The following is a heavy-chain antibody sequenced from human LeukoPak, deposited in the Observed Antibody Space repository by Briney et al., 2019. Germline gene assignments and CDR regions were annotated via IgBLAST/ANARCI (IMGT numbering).Heavy chain of an antibody. J-gene: IGHJ4*02. CDR2: ISGSGDST. V-gene: IGHV3-23*01. CDR3: ASGVSSTSCYVDY. Sequence: GGSLRLSCAASGFTFSNYAMRWVRQAPGKGLEWVSGISGSGDSTYYADSVKGRFTISRDNSKNTLYLQMNSLRAEDTAVYYCASGVSSTSCYVDYWGQGTLVTVSS. CDR1: GFTFSNYA. D-gene: IGHD2-2*01.